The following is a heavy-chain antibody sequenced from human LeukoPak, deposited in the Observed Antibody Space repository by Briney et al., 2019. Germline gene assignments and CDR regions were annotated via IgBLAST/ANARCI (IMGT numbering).Heavy chain of an antibody. J-gene: IGHJ1*01. CDR3: ARGYPIAVAVPD. D-gene: IGHD6-19*01. CDR2: ISYDGSNK. CDR1: GFTFSSYG. Sequence: GSLRLSCAASGFTFSSYGMHWVRQAPGKGLERVAVISYDGSNKYYADSVKGRFTISRDNSKNTLYLQMNSLRAEDTAVYYCARGYPIAVAVPDWGQGTLVTVSS. V-gene: IGHV3-30*03.